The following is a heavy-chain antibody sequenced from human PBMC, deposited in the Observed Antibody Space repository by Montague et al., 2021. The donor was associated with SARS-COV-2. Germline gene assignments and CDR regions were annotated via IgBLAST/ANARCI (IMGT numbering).Heavy chain of an antibody. CDR3: ARPGRGYSYGLDDFEV. D-gene: IGHD5-18*01. CDR1: GGSISNSIYY. V-gene: IGHV4-39*01. J-gene: IGHJ3*01. CDR2: IYYTGST. Sequence: SETLSLTCTVSGGSISNSIYYWGWIRQPPGKGLEWIGSIYYTGSTYYNPSLKSRVTISMNTSNNQFFLKLTSVTAADTAVYYCARPGRGYSYGLDDFEVWGQGTMVTVSS.